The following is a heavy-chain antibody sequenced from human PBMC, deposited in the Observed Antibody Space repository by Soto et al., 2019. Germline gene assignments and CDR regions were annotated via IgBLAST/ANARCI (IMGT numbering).Heavy chain of an antibody. V-gene: IGHV1-69*01. CDR1: GGTFSSYA. D-gene: IGHD6-19*01. J-gene: IGHJ6*02. Sequence: QVQLMQSGAEVKKPGSSVKVSCKASGGTFSSYAISWVRQAPGQGLEWMGGIIPIFGTANYAQKFQDRVTITAEACTSTAYMELSSLRSEDTAVYYCARVGGLNVGIVVRYNYYAMDVWGQGTTVTVSS. CDR2: IIPIFGTA. CDR3: ARVGGLNVGIVVRYNYYAMDV.